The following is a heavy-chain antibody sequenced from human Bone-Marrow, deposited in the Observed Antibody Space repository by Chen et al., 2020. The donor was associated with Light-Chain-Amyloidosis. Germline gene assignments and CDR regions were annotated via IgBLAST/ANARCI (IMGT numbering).Heavy chain of an antibody. D-gene: IGHD6-13*01. CDR1: GFTFGTYS. CDR2: ISSNGNAI. Sequence: EVQILESGGDLVQPGGSLRLSCAASGFTFGTYSLTWVRQAPGKGLEWLSYISSNGNAIFYAASVRGRFTISRDNANSSLYLQMRNLRVEDTAVYYCARDSGESAADDFWGQGTLVTVSS. V-gene: IGHV3-48*01. CDR3: ARDSGESAADDF. J-gene: IGHJ4*02.